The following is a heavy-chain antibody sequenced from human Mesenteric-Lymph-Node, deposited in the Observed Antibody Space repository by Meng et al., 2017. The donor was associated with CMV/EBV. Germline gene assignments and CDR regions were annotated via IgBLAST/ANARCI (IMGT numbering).Heavy chain of an antibody. D-gene: IGHD2-2*01. CDR3: ARDFGVPAAKVVAYYYYYYGMDV. J-gene: IGHJ6*02. V-gene: IGHV3-74*01. CDR1: GFAFSNYW. Sequence: GGSLRLSCAASGFAFSNYWMNWVRQVPGKGLVWVSNINGDGSTTGYADAVKGRFTISRDSAKNTLYLQMNSLRAEDTAVYYCARDFGVPAAKVVAYYYYYYGMDVWGQGTTVTVSS. CDR2: INGDGSTT.